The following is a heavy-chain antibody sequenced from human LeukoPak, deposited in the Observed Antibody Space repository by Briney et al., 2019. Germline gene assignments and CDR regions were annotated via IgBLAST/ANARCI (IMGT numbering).Heavy chain of an antibody. CDR1: GGSFSGYY. Sequence: SETLSLTCAVYGGSFSGYYWSWIRQPPGKGLEWIGEINHSGSTNYNPSLKSRVTISVDTSKNQFSLKLSSVTAADTAVYYCAKAYGGNSESWGQGTPVTVSS. J-gene: IGHJ4*02. V-gene: IGHV4-34*01. CDR2: INHSGST. CDR3: AKAYGGNSES. D-gene: IGHD4-23*01.